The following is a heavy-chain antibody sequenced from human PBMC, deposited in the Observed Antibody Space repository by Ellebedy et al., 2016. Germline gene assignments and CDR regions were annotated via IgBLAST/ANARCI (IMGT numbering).Heavy chain of an antibody. CDR1: GGSISSYY. J-gene: IGHJ4*02. V-gene: IGHV4-59*08. CDR2: IYYSGST. CDR3: ARLGYSSSWYYFLDY. D-gene: IGHD6-13*01. Sequence: GSLRLSCTVSGGSISSYYWSWIRQPPGKGLEWIGYIYYSGSTNYNPSLKSRVTISVDTSKNQFSLKLSSVTAADTAVYYCARLGYSSSWYYFLDYWGQGTLVTVSS.